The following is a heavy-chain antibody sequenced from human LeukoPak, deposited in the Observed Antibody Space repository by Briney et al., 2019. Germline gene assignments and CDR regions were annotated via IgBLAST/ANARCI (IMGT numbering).Heavy chain of an antibody. J-gene: IGHJ6*02. D-gene: IGHD2-21*02. CDR2: IYPGDSDT. V-gene: IGHV5-51*01. CDR3: AREAYCGGDCYSVGMDV. Sequence: GESLKISFKGSGYRFTSDWIGWVRQMPGKGLEWMGIIYPGDSDTRYSPSFQGQVTISADKSISTAYLQWSSLKASDTAMYYCAREAYCGGDCYSVGMDVWGQGTTVTVSS. CDR1: GYRFTSDW.